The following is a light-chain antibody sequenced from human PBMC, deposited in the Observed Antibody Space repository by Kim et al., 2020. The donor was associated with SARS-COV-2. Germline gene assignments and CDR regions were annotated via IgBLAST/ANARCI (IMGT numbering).Light chain of an antibody. CDR3: QQYDNLPIT. Sequence: ASVGDRVTIPCQASQDIRKFLNWYQQKLGTAPKLLIYDASTLDIVVPSRFSGGGSGTHFTLTITSLQPEDIATYYCQQYDNLPITFGQGTRLEIK. J-gene: IGKJ5*01. CDR2: DAS. CDR1: QDIRKF. V-gene: IGKV1-33*01.